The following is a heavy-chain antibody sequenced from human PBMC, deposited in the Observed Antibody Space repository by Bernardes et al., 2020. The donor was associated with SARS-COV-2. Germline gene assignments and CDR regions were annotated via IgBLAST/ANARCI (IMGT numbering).Heavy chain of an antibody. J-gene: IGHJ3*02. V-gene: IGHV3-30-3*01. D-gene: IGHD2-2*03. Sequence: SLRLSCAASGFTFGSYAMHWVRQAPGQGLEWVAVISYDGSNKYYADSVKGRFTISRDNSKNTLYLQMNSLRAEDTAVYYCARDGHLGYCSSTSCSRAFDSWGQGTMVTVS. CDR2: ISYDGSNK. CDR3: ARDGHLGYCSSTSCSRAFDS. CDR1: GFTFGSYA.